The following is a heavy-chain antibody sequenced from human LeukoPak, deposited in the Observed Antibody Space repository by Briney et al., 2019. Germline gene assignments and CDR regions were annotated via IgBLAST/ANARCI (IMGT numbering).Heavy chain of an antibody. D-gene: IGHD5-18*01. CDR2: INPNSGGT. CDR3: ARDRAPPGYSYGLEI. Sequence: ASVKVSCKASGYTFSGYYIHWVRQAPGQGLEWMGWINPNSGGTNYAQKFQGRVTMTRDTSISTAYMELSRLRSDDTAVYYCARDRAPPGYSYGLEIWGQGTMVTVSS. CDR1: GYTFSGYY. J-gene: IGHJ3*02. V-gene: IGHV1-2*02.